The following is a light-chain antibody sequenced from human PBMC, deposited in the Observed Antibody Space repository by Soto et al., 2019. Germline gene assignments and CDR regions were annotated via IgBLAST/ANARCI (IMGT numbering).Light chain of an antibody. CDR3: QQRRT. Sequence: EIVLTQSPVTLSLSPGEGATLSCRASQSVSSYLAWYQQKPGQAPRLLIYDASNRATGIPARFSGSGSGTDFTLTISSLEPEDFAVYYCQQRRTFGQGTKVEIK. CDR1: QSVSSY. CDR2: DAS. J-gene: IGKJ1*01. V-gene: IGKV3-11*01.